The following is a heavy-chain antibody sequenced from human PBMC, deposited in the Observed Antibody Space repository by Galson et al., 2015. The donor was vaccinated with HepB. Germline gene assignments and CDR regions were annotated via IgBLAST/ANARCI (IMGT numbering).Heavy chain of an antibody. CDR1: GFTLSNYW. J-gene: IGHJ4*02. CDR3: VRIYSASGRRDLDY. CDR2: IKEDGSEK. Sequence: SLRLSCAVSGFTLSNYWMTWVRQAPGKGLEWVASIKEDGSEKYYVDSVKGRFTISRDNAKNSLSLQMDNLRAEDTAVYYCVRIYSASGRRDLDYWGQGRLVTVSS. V-gene: IGHV3-7*03. D-gene: IGHD2-21*01.